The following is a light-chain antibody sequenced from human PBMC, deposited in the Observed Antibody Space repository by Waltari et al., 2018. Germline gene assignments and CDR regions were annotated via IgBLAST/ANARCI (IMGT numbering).Light chain of an antibody. CDR1: HSVSSNN. CDR2: AAS. J-gene: IGKJ1*01. Sequence: EIVLTQSPGTLSLSPGDRATLSCRASHSVSSNNLAWYQQKPGQAPRLLIYAASSRATGITDRFSGSGSGTDFTRTISRVEPEEFAVYYCQQYANSPRTFGQGTNVEIK. CDR3: QQYANSPRT. V-gene: IGKV3-20*01.